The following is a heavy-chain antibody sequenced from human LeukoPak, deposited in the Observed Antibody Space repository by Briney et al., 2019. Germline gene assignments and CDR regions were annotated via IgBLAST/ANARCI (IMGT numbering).Heavy chain of an antibody. J-gene: IGHJ5*02. CDR1: GGSISSYY. D-gene: IGHD3-3*01. CDR2: IYYSGST. Sequence: SETLSLTCTVSGGSISSYYWSWIRQPPGKGLEWIGYIYYSGSTNYNPSLKSRVTISVDTSKNQFSLKLSSVTAADTAVYYCARVWDITIFGVVIVGFDPWGQGTPVTVSS. V-gene: IGHV4-59*01. CDR3: ARVWDITIFGVVIVGFDP.